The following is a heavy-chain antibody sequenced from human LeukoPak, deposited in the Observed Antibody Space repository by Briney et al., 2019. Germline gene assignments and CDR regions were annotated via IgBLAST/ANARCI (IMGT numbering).Heavy chain of an antibody. CDR3: AKDTAVQFLEPAF. CDR1: GFTFNTHG. Sequence: GGSLRLSCAASGFTFNTHGMHWVRQAPGKGLEWVAAIWFDGSVKHYSDAVKGRFTISRDNSLNTLHLQMNSLRVEDTAVYYCAKDTAVQFLEPAFWGQGTLVTASS. CDR2: IWFDGSVK. V-gene: IGHV3-33*06. J-gene: IGHJ4*02. D-gene: IGHD3-3*01.